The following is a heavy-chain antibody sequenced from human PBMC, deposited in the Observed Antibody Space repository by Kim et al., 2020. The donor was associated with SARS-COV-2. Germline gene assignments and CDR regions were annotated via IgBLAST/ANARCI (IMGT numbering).Heavy chain of an antibody. V-gene: IGHV4-30-2*01. CDR2: IYHSGST. D-gene: IGHD2-2*02. CDR3: ARVAGYCSSTSCYRGWFDP. Sequence: SETLSLTCAVSGGSISSGGYSWSWIRQPPGKGLEWIGYIYHSGSTYYNPSLKSRVTISVDRSKNQFSLKLSSVTAADTAVYYCARVAGYCSSTSCYRGWFDPWGQGTLVTVSS. CDR1: GGSISSGGYS. J-gene: IGHJ5*02.